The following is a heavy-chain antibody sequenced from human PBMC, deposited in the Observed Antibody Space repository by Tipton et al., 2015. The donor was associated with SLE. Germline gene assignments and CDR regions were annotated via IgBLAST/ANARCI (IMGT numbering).Heavy chain of an antibody. CDR2: INPYIGVP. CDR3: ARKHPPDY. Sequence: QLVQSGAEVKKPGASVKVSCKAYGYTFTDFYIHWVRKAPGQGLGWMGWINPYIGVPNVARKFQGRVTLALDASINTAYMELNNLKSDDTAVYFCARKHPPDYWGQGAQVTVSS. J-gene: IGHJ4*02. V-gene: IGHV1-2*02. CDR1: GYTFTDFY.